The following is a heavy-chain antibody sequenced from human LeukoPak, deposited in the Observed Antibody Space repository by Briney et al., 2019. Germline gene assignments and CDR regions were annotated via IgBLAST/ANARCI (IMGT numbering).Heavy chain of an antibody. CDR3: ARLGGLNSGTYFFDY. CDR1: GGSITTYY. CDR2: IYYSGST. J-gene: IGHJ4*02. V-gene: IGHV4-59*08. Sequence: PSETLSLTCTVSGGSITTYYWSWIRQPPGKGLEWIAYIYYSGSTNYNPPLKSRVTISVDTSKNQFSLKLSSVTAADTAVYYCARLGGLNSGTYFFDYWGQGTLVTVSS. D-gene: IGHD1-26*01.